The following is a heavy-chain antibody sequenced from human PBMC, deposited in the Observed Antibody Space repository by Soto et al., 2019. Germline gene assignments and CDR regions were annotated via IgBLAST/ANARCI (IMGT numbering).Heavy chain of an antibody. CDR2: IIPIFGTA. D-gene: IGHD3-9*01. J-gene: IGHJ4*02. V-gene: IGHV1-69*13. Sequence: SVKVSCKASGGTFSSYAISWVRQAPGQGLEWMGGIIPIFGTANYAQKFQGRVTITADESTSTAYMELSSLRSEDTAVYYCARGPARLRYFDWLDYWGQGTLVTVSS. CDR3: ARGPARLRYFDWLDY. CDR1: GGTFSSYA.